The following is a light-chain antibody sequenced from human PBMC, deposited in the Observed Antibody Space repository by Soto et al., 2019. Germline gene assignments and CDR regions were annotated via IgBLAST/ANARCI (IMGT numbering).Light chain of an antibody. CDR1: SSDVGGYNY. Sequence: QSALTQPRSVSGSPGQSVTISCTGTSSDVGGYNYVSWYQQHPGKAPKLMIYDVSKRPSGVTDRFSGSKSGNTASLTISGLQAEDEAYYYCCSYAGSYTLYVFGTGTKLTVL. CDR3: CSYAGSYTLYV. CDR2: DVS. J-gene: IGLJ1*01. V-gene: IGLV2-11*01.